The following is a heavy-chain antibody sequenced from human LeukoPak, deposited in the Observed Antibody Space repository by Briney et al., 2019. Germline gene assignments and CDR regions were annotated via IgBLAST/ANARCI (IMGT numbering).Heavy chain of an antibody. CDR3: ARVSPRDTYYLGKDV. J-gene: IGHJ6*02. CDR2: ISYSGST. V-gene: IGHV4-59*01. D-gene: IGHD3-22*01. Sequence: SETLSLTCTVSGGFISTYYWSWIRQPPGKGLEWIGYISYSGSTNYNPSLKSRVTISVDTSKKQFSLKLSSVTAADTAVYYCARVSPRDTYYLGKDVWGRGTTVTVSS. CDR1: GGFISTYY.